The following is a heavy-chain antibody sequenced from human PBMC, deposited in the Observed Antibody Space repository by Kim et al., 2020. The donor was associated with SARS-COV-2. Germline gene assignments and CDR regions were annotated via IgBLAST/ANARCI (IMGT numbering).Heavy chain of an antibody. V-gene: IGHV3-64*01. D-gene: IGHD2-2*01. CDR1: GFTFSSYA. Sequence: GGSLRLSCAASGFTFSSYAMHWVRQAPGKGLEYVSAISSNGGSTYYANSVKGRFTISRDNSKNTLYLQMGSLRAEDMAVYYCAGYCSSTSCTETSGAFDIWGQGTMVTVSS. J-gene: IGHJ3*02. CDR2: ISSNGGST. CDR3: AGYCSSTSCTETSGAFDI.